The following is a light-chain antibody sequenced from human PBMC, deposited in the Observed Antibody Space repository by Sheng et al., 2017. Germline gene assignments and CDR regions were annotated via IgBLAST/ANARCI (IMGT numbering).Light chain of an antibody. CDR1: QSIRMY. V-gene: IGKV1-39*01. CDR2: GAS. J-gene: IGKJ2*01. Sequence: DIQMTQSPSSLSASVGDRVTITCRASQSIRMYLNWYQQKPGNAPKFLISGASNLQSGVPQGSVAVELGQNSSLTISSLQPEDFATYYCQQSYSTPHTFGQGTKLEIK. CDR3: QQSYSTPHT.